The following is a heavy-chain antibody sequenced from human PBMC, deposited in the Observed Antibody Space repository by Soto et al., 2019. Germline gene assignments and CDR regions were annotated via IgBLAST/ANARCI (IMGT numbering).Heavy chain of an antibody. CDR2: TFSTAEK. CDR3: TDAQQDFDAAWQTFRDSGFEC. Sequence: QVTLKASGPALVKPTETLTLTCTVSGFSLRNATMGMSWIRQPPGEALEWLAQTFSTAEKSFSTSLKSRLTLSDDTSKSSVVLTIMVMDPVETATDYGTDAQQDFDAAWQTFRDSGFECWGQATLVTVYS. J-gene: IGHJ4*02. D-gene: IGHD3-9*01. CDR1: GFSLRNATMG. V-gene: IGHV2-26*01.